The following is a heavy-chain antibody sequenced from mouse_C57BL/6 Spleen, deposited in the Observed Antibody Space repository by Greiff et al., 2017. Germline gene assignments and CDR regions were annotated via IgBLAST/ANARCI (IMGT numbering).Heavy chain of an antibody. CDR1: GFTFSDYG. J-gene: IGHJ4*01. CDR2: ISSGSSTI. V-gene: IGHV5-17*01. D-gene: IGHD2-3*01. Sequence: EVKVVESGGGLVKPGGSLKLSCAASGFTFSDYGMHWVRQAPEKGLEWVAYISSGSSTIYYADTVKGRFTISRDNAKNTLFLQMTSLRSEDTAMYYCARPLYDGYYPYYAMDYWGQGTSVTVSS. CDR3: ARPLYDGYYPYYAMDY.